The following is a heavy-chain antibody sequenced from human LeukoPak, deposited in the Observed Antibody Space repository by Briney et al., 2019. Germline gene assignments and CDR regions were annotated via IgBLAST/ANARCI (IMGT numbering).Heavy chain of an antibody. CDR2: VYTSGST. CDR3: ARRELTEPYYDFWSGYPFDY. J-gene: IGHJ4*02. CDR1: GDSISSGSYY. V-gene: IGHV4-61*02. Sequence: SETLSLTCTVSGDSISSGSYYWSWIRQPAGKGLEWIGRVYTSGSTNYNPSLRSRVTISVDTSKNQFSLKLSSVTAADTAVYYCARRELTEPYYDFWSGYPFDYWGQGTLVTVSS. D-gene: IGHD3-3*01.